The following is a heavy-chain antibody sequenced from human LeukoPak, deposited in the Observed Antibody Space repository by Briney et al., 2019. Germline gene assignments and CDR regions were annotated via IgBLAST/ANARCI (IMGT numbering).Heavy chain of an antibody. J-gene: IGHJ6*03. Sequence: GGSLRLSCAASGFTVSSNYMSWVRQAPGKGLEWASVIYSGGSTYYADSVKGRFTISRDNSKNTLYLQMNSLRAEDTAVYYCARVILGPIYDISGHNYYYYYMDVWGKGTTVTVSS. CDR1: GFTVSSNY. V-gene: IGHV3-66*02. CDR2: IYSGGST. D-gene: IGHD3-22*01. CDR3: ARVILGPIYDISGHNYYYYYMDV.